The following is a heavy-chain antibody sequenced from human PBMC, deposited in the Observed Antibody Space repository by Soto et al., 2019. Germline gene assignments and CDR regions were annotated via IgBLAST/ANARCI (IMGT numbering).Heavy chain of an antibody. V-gene: IGHV3-33*01. CDR3: ARDFCSTASCYRWGWYFDL. CDR1: GFTFSSYG. J-gene: IGHJ2*01. Sequence: QVPLVESGGGVAQPGRSLRLSCAASGFTFSSYGMHWVRQAPGKGLEWVAVIWYDGSNKYYADSVKGRFTISRDNSKNTLSLKMNSLGAEDTAVYYCARDFCSTASCYRWGWYFDLWGRGTLVTVSS. CDR2: IWYDGSNK. D-gene: IGHD2-2*01.